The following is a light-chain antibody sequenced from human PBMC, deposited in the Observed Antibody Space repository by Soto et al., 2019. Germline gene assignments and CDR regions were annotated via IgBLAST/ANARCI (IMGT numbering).Light chain of an antibody. CDR2: KAS. CDR3: QKYNSYSST. CDR1: QSISSW. Sequence: DIQMTQAPSTLPASVGDRVTITCRASQSISSWLAWHQQKPGKAPKLLIYKASSLESGVPSRLSSRGSGTELPLTIRLLLPDDSATSHCQKYNSYSSTFGPGTKLEIK. J-gene: IGKJ2*01. V-gene: IGKV1-5*03.